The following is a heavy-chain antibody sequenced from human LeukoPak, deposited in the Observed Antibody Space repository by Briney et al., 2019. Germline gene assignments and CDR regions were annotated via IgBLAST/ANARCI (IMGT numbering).Heavy chain of an antibody. D-gene: IGHD6-13*01. CDR1: GGSLHNNY. CDR2: IYRANT. CDR3: ARYRPAAGFRFFDY. Sequence: SETLSLTCTVSGGSLHNNYWGWIRQPPGKGLQWVASIYRANTFYSPSLKSRLTISVDTSKNQISLKVYSVTAADTAVYYCARYRPAAGFRFFDYWGQGTLATVSS. J-gene: IGHJ4*02. V-gene: IGHV4-39*07.